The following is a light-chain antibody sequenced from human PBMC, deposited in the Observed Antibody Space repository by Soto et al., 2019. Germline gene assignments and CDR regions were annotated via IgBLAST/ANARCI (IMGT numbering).Light chain of an antibody. V-gene: IGKV3-20*01. CDR2: GAS. CDR1: QSVSSSY. Sequence: IVLTQAPGTLSLSPGERATLSCRASQSVSSSYLAWYQQKPGQAPRLLIYGASSRANGIPDRFSGSGSGTDFTLTISRLEAQDFAVYYCQQFGDSPPCFTFGPGTKVDIK. CDR3: QQFGDSPPCFT. J-gene: IGKJ3*01.